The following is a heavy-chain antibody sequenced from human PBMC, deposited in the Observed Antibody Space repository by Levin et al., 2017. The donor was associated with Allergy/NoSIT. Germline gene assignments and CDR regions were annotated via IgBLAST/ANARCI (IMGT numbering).Heavy chain of an antibody. CDR1: GFTFSNYR. V-gene: IGHV3-48*01. CDR3: VRSSVSGHDLDF. J-gene: IGHJ4*02. CDR2: SDTSSSGI. D-gene: IGHD5/OR15-5a*01. Sequence: GGSLRLSCDASGFTFSNYRMNWVRQAPGKGLEWISYSDTSSSGIHYADSVRGRFTISRDNAKDSLSLQMRSLRAEDTAVYYCVRSSVSGHDLDFWGREPWSPSPQ.